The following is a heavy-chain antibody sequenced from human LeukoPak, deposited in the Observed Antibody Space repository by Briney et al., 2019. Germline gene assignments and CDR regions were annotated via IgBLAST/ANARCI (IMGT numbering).Heavy chain of an antibody. CDR3: ARDGEYCSSTSCYGGNWFDS. V-gene: IGHV1-2*02. CDR1: GYIFTGHY. Sequence: VASVKVSCKASGYIFTGHYIHWVRQAPGQGIEWMGWINPNSGGTNYAQKFKGRVTMTRDTSINTAYMELSRLRSDDTAVYYCARDGEYCSSTSCYGGNWFDSWGQGTLVTVSS. D-gene: IGHD2-2*01. J-gene: IGHJ5*01. CDR2: INPNSGGT.